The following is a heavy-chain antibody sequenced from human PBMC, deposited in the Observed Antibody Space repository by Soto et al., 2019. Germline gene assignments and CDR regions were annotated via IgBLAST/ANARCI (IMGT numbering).Heavy chain of an antibody. CDR3: ARGMSRHWYLANWFDP. V-gene: IGHV4-34*01. CDR2: INHSGST. CDR1: GGTFSGYN. Sequence: PSETLSLTCAVYGGTFSGYNWSWIRQPPGKGLEWIGEINHSGSTNYNPSLKSRVTISVDTSKNQFSLKLSYVTAADTAVYYCARGMSRHWYLANWFDPWGQGTLVTVSS. J-gene: IGHJ5*02. D-gene: IGHD6-13*01.